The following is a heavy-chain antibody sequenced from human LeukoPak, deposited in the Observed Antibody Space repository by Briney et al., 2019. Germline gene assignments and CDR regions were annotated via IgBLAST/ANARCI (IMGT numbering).Heavy chain of an antibody. Sequence: PSETLSLTCAVSGYSINSGYSWGWIRQRPGKGLEWIGNIYHSGYAYYNPSLKSRVTISLDTSKNQFSLKLSSVTAADTAVYYCERYSSLTALKGGWFDPWGQGTLVTVSS. CDR1: GYSINSGYS. J-gene: IGHJ5*02. CDR2: IYHSGYA. D-gene: IGHD3-9*01. V-gene: IGHV4-38-2*01. CDR3: ERYSSLTALKGGWFDP.